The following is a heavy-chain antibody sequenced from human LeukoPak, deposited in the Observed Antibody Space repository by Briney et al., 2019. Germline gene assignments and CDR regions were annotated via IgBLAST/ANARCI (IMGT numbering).Heavy chain of an antibody. V-gene: IGHV3-9*01. CDR1: GFTFDDYA. CDR3: AKAKYDYGSGSYSPFDN. Sequence: GGSLRLSCAASGFTFDDYAMHWVRQGPGKALEWVSYISWNSASVGYVDSVKGRFTISRDSAKNSLYLQMNSLTPEDTALYYCAKAKYDYGSGSYSPFDNWGQGIRVTVSS. D-gene: IGHD3-10*01. J-gene: IGHJ4*02. CDR2: ISWNSASV.